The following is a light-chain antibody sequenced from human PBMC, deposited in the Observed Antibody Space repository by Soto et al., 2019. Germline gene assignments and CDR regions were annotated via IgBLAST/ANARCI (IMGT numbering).Light chain of an antibody. V-gene: IGLV1-40*01. CDR1: SSNIGAGFD. CDR2: GNS. Sequence: QAVLTQPPSVSGAPGQRVTISCTGSSSNIGAGFDVHWYQQLPGTAPKLLIYGNSHRPSGVPDRFSGSKSGTSASLAITGLHAEDEADYYCQSYDSSLIWVFGGGTKLTVL. CDR3: QSYDSSLIWV. J-gene: IGLJ3*02.